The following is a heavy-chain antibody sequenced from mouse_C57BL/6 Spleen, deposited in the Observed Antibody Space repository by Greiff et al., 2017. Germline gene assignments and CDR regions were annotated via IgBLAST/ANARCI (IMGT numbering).Heavy chain of an antibody. D-gene: IGHD1-1*01. CDR3: ARGYGSNWYFDV. CDR2: IDPSDSYT. V-gene: IGHV1-69*01. J-gene: IGHJ1*03. Sequence: MPGQGLEWIGEIDPSDSYTNYNQKFKGKSTLTVDKSSSTAYMQLSSLPSEDSAVYYCARGYGSNWYFDVWGTVTTVTVSS.